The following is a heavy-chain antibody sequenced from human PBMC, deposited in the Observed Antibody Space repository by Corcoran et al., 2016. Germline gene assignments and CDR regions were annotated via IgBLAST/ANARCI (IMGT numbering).Heavy chain of an antibody. CDR1: GYTFTSYY. Sequence: QVQLVQSGAEVKKPGASVKVSCKASGYTFTSYYMHWVRQAPGQGLEWMGIINPSGGSTSYTQKFQGRVTMTRDTSTSTVYMELSSLRSEDTAGYYCARQSIVGATTVAFGYWGQGTLVTVSS. CDR3: ARQSIVGATTVAFGY. CDR2: INPSGGST. V-gene: IGHV1-46*01. D-gene: IGHD1-26*01. J-gene: IGHJ4*02.